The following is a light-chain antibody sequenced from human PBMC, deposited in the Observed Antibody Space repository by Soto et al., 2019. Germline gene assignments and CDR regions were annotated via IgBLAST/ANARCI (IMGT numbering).Light chain of an antibody. J-gene: IGLJ2*01. CDR2: EVS. CDR1: STDVGRYNY. CDR3: SSYTPSSTL. V-gene: IGLV2-14*01. Sequence: QSVLTQPASVSGSPEQSITISCTGTSTDVGRYNYVSWYQQHPGKAPKLIIYEVSNRPSGVSNRFSGSKSGNTASLTISGLQAEDEADYYCSSYTPSSTLFGGGTKVTVL.